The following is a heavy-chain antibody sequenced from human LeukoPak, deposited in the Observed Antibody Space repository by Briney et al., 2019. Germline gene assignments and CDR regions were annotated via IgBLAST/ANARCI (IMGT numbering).Heavy chain of an antibody. Sequence: PGGSLRLSCAASGFTFSTYEMNWVRQAPGKGLEWVSYISSSGTTIYYADSVKGRFTISRDNAKNSLYLQMNRLRDEDTAVYYCARDLDGGDPIDYWGQGTLVTVSS. CDR2: ISSSGTTI. D-gene: IGHD4-17*01. V-gene: IGHV3-48*03. CDR3: ARDLDGGDPIDY. CDR1: GFTFSTYE. J-gene: IGHJ4*02.